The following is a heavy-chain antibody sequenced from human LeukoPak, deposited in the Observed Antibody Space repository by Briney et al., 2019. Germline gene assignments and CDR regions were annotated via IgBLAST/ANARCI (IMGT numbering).Heavy chain of an antibody. Sequence: SETLSLTCTVSGGSMSPYYWSWIRQPAGKGLEWIGRIYTSGNTNYNPSLKSRVTMSVDTSKNHFSLKLSSVTAADTALYYCAREYPNSSAWSSDYWGQGTMVTVSS. CDR3: AREYPNSSAWSSDY. J-gene: IGHJ4*02. V-gene: IGHV4-4*07. CDR1: GGSMSPYY. D-gene: IGHD6-19*01. CDR2: IYTSGNT.